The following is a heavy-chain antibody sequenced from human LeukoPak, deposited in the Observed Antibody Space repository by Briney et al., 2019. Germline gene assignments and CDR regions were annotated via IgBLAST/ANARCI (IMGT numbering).Heavy chain of an antibody. J-gene: IGHJ4*02. CDR2: IYYSGST. Sequence: PSETLPLTCTVSGGSISTYYWSWIRQPPGKGLEWIGYIYYSGSTNFNPSLTSRVTMSVDTSKNQFSLRLSSVTAADTAAYYCAGGRSSSWYSFLDYWGQGTLVTVSS. D-gene: IGHD6-13*01. CDR3: AGGRSSSWYSFLDY. CDR1: GGSISTYY. V-gene: IGHV4-59*01.